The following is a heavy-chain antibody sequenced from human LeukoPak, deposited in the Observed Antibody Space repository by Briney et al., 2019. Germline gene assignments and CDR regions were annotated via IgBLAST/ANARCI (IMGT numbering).Heavy chain of an antibody. CDR3: ARPNYFDSSGYQTFDY. D-gene: IGHD3-22*01. CDR1: GGTFSSYA. V-gene: IGHV1-69*04. CDR2: IIPILGIA. Sequence: SVKVSCKASGGTFSSYAISWVRQAPGQGLEWMGRIIPILGIANYAQKFQGRVTITADKSTSTAYMELSSLRSEDTAVYYCARPNYFDSSGYQTFDYWGQGTLLTVSS. J-gene: IGHJ4*02.